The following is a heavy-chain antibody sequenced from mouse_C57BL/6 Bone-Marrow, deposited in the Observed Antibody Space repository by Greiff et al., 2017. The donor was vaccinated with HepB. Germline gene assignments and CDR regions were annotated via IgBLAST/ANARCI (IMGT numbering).Heavy chain of an antibody. J-gene: IGHJ3*01. CDR1: GYTFTDYY. Sequence: QVQLQQSGAELVRPGASVKLSCKASGYTFTDYYINWVKQRPGQGLEWIARIYPGSGNTYYNEKFKGKATLTAEKSSSTAYMHLSSLTSEDSAVYFCARELFAWFAYWGQGTLVTVSA. V-gene: IGHV1-76*01. CDR2: IYPGSGNT. CDR3: ARELFAWFAY. D-gene: IGHD1-1*02.